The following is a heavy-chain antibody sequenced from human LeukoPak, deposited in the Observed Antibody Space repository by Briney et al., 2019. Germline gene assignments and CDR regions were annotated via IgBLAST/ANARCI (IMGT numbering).Heavy chain of an antibody. CDR2: INHSGIT. CDR1: GGSISSYY. D-gene: IGHD6-19*01. J-gene: IGHJ4*02. Sequence: SETLSLTCTVSGGSISSYYWSWIRQPPGKGLEWIGEINHSGITNYNPSLKSRVTISVDKSKNQFSLKLSSVAAADTAVYYCARRGDSSGWYDDYWGQGTLVTVSS. V-gene: IGHV4-34*01. CDR3: ARRGDSSGWYDDY.